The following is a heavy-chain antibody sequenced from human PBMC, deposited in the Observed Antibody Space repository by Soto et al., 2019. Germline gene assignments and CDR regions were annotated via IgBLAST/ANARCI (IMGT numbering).Heavy chain of an antibody. J-gene: IGHJ5*02. CDR2: IYYSGST. V-gene: IGHV4-39*01. CDR3: ARLHLNWNYGYWFDP. CDR1: GGSISSSSYH. Sequence: SETLSLTCTVSGGSISSSSYHWGWIRQPPGKGLEWIGSIYYSGSTYYNPSLKSRVTISVDTSKNQFSLKLSSVTAADTAVYYCARLHLNWNYGYWFDPWGQGTLVTVSS. D-gene: IGHD1-7*01.